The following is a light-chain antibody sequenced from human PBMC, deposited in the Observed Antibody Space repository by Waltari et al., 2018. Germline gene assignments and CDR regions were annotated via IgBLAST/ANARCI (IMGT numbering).Light chain of an antibody. CDR3: SSYTSSSTLVL. Sequence: QSALTQPASVSGSPGQSTTISCTGTSSDVGGYNYVSWYQQNPGKAPKLMIYDVSTRPSGVSNRFSGSKSGNTASLTISGLQAEDEADYYCSSYTSSSTLVLFGGGTKLTVL. V-gene: IGLV2-14*01. J-gene: IGLJ2*01. CDR1: SSDVGGYNY. CDR2: DVS.